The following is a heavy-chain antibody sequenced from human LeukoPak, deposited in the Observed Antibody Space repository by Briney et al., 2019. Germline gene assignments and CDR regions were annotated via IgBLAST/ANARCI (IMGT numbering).Heavy chain of an antibody. CDR1: GGSISTYY. CDR2: IYYSGST. V-gene: IGHV4-59*08. CDR3: ARHGGVVRGEGRDAFDI. Sequence: SETLSLTCTASGGSISTYYWSWIRQPPGKGLEWIAYIYYSGSTNYNPSLKSRATISLDTSKNQFSLKLSSVTAADTAVYYCARHGGVVRGEGRDAFDIWGQGTMVTVSS. D-gene: IGHD3-10*01. J-gene: IGHJ3*02.